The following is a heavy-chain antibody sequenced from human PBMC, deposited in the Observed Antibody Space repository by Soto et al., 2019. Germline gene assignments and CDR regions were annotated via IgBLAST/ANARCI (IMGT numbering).Heavy chain of an antibody. Sequence: LVESGGRVVRPGRALTLSCAASGFTFASYGMHWVRQAPGKALEWVGTVLFDSKNKYYIDSVEGRFTISSDNSENTLSLQMNSLRHEDTAVYYCAKESVEATYSFYGLDVWGPGATVTVSS. J-gene: IGHJ6*02. V-gene: IGHV3-30*18. CDR2: VLFDSKNK. CDR3: AKESVEATYSFYGLDV. D-gene: IGHD4-4*01. CDR1: GFTFASYG.